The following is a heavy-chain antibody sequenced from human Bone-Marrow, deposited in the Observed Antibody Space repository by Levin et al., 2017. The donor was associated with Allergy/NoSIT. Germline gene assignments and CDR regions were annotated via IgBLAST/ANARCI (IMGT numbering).Heavy chain of an antibody. CDR2: ISSDGKNK. CDR3: AKDAYYTSGTYYDS. CDR1: GLTSAYA. J-gene: IGHJ4*02. V-gene: IGHV3-30*16. D-gene: IGHD3-10*01. Sequence: GGSLRLSCAASGLTSAYAMHWVRQAPGKGLEWVAVISSDGKNKYYAESVKGRFTISRDNSMNTLYLEMNSLRVEDTGVYYCAKDAYYTSGTYYDSWGQGTLVTVSS.